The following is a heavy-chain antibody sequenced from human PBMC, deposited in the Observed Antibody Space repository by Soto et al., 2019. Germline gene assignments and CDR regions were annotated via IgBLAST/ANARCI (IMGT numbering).Heavy chain of an antibody. CDR1: GFTLSHYY. Sequence: GGSLRISCAASGFTLSHYYMSCIRQAPGKGLEWVSYITSSTIYYATSVKGRFTISRDNAKNSLYLQMNSLRAEDTAVYYCARVRYFVGWGATRGMDFSGKGT. D-gene: IGHD3-9*01. V-gene: IGHV3-11*01. CDR2: ITSSTI. J-gene: IGHJ6*04. CDR3: ARVRYFVGWGATRGMDF.